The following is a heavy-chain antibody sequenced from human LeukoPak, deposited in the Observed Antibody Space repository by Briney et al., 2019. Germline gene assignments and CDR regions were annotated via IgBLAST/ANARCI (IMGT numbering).Heavy chain of an antibody. CDR3: ARVGYSSSWYRGGVDY. CDR1: GYTFTSYD. J-gene: IGHJ4*02. D-gene: IGHD6-13*01. CDR2: MNPNSGNT. Sequence: ASVKVSCKASGYTFTSYDINWVRQATGQGPEWMGWMNPNSGNTGYAQKFQGRVTMTRNTSISTAYMELSSLRSEDTAVYYCARVGYSSSWYRGGVDYWGQGTLVTVSS. V-gene: IGHV1-8*01.